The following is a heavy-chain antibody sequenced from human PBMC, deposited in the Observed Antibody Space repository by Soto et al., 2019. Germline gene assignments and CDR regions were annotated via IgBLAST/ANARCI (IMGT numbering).Heavy chain of an antibody. D-gene: IGHD2-15*01. CDR2: ISSSGTFI. Sequence: PGGSLRLSCAASGFTLSDYGMKWVRQAPGEGLGWVSSISSSGTFINYADSVKGRFTISRDSAKNSLYLQMNSLRAEDTAIYYCASLLPDCSGSSCYNWFDPWGQGTLVTVSS. J-gene: IGHJ5*02. CDR3: ASLLPDCSGSSCYNWFDP. V-gene: IGHV3-21*01. CDR1: GFTLSDYG.